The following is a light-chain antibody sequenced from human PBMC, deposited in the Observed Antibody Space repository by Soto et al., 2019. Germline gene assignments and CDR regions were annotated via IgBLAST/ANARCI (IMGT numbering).Light chain of an antibody. V-gene: IGKV3-11*01. CDR3: HQRSSWPRGT. J-gene: IGKJ1*01. CDR2: GAS. CDR1: QSVSRN. Sequence: EIVMTQSPATLSVSPGERATLSCRASQSVSRNLAWYQQKPGQAPRLLIYGASNRATGIPDRFSGSGSGTDFTLTISSLEPDDFAVYYCHQRSSWPRGTFGQGTKVDI.